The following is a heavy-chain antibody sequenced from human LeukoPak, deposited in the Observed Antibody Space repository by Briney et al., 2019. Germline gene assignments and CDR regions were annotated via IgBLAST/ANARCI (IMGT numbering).Heavy chain of an antibody. Sequence: GGSLRLSCTASGFTFSHYDMHWVRQAPGKGLEWVAVIGYDGTTEFGDSVKGRFTVSRDNSNNVVYLHMNSVRAEDTAVYYCARDRNNYYFDYCGQGTQVTVSS. CDR2: IGYDGTTE. D-gene: IGHD1-20*01. V-gene: IGHV3-33*01. CDR1: GFTFSHYD. J-gene: IGHJ4*02. CDR3: ARDRNNYYFDY.